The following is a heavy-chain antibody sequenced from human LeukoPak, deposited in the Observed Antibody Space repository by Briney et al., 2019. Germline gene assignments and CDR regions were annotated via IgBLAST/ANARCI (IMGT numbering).Heavy chain of an antibody. CDR2: INPNSGGT. CDR3: AREYSSSWGDY. Sequence: GASVKVSCKASGYTFTGYYMHWVRPAPGQGLTGMGWINPNSGGTNYAQKFKGRVTMTRDTSISTAYMELSRLRSDDTAVYYCAREYSSSWGDYWGQGTLVIVSS. J-gene: IGHJ4*02. V-gene: IGHV1-2*02. CDR1: GYTFTGYY. D-gene: IGHD6-6*01.